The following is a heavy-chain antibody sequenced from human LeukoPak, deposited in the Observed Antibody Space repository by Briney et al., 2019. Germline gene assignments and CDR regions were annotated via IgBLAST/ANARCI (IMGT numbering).Heavy chain of an antibody. Sequence: SETMSLTCAVYGGSFSGYYWSWIRQPPGKGLEWIGEINHSGSTNYNPSLKSRVTISVDTSKNQFSLKLSSVTAADTAVYYCARHLWTMVRGVIGYWGQGTLVTVSS. J-gene: IGHJ4*02. CDR3: ARHLWTMVRGVIGY. D-gene: IGHD3-10*01. V-gene: IGHV4-34*01. CDR2: INHSGST. CDR1: GGSFSGYY.